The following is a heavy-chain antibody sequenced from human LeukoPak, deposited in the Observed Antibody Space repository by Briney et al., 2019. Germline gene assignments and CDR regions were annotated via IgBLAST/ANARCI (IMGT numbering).Heavy chain of an antibody. V-gene: IGHV3-66*01. CDR3: ARAPAAAGLFDY. D-gene: IGHD6-13*01. Sequence: GGSLRLSCAASGFTFSSYGMHWVRQAPGKGLEWVSVMYVRGSTYYADSVKGRFTISRDNSKNTLYLQMNSLRAEDTAVYYCARAPAAAGLFDYWGQGALVTVSS. CDR2: MYVRGST. CDR1: GFTFSSYG. J-gene: IGHJ4*02.